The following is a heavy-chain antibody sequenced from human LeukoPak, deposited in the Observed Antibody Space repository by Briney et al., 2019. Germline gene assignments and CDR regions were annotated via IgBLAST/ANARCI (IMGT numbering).Heavy chain of an antibody. CDR1: GFTFSSYG. V-gene: IGHV3-33*01. D-gene: IGHD1-26*01. Sequence: GGSLRLSCAASGFTFSSYGMHWVRQAPGKGLEWVAVIWYDGSNKYYADSVKGRFTISRDNSKNTLYLQMNSLRAEDTAVYYCARHSVGATPLYYYYGMDVWGQGTTVTVSS. CDR2: IWYDGSNK. J-gene: IGHJ6*02. CDR3: ARHSVGATPLYYYYGMDV.